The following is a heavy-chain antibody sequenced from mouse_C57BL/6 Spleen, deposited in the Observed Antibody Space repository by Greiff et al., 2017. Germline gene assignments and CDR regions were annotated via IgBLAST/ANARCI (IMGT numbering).Heavy chain of an antibody. V-gene: IGHV2-2*01. CDR2: ICSGRST. D-gene: IGHD2-4*01. CDR1: GFSFTSYG. J-gene: IGHJ4*01. Sequence: VQLQQSGPGLVQPSQSLSITCTVSGFSFTSYGVHWVRQSPGKGLEWLGEICSGRSTVYNAAFISRLSISTYNSKSQVFFNMISLQADDTAIYYWARDGDDDVYAMDYWGQGTSVTVSS. CDR3: ARDGDDDVYAMDY.